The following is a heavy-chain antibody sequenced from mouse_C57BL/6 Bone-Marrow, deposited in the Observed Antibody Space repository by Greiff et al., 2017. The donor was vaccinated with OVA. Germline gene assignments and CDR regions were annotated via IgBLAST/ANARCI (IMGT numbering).Heavy chain of an antibody. D-gene: IGHD2-2*01. Sequence: VQLQQSGAELVRPGASVKLSCTASGFNIKDYYMHWVKQRPEQGLEWIGRIDPEDGDTEYAPKFQGQVTMTADTSYNPAYLQLSSLTSEDTAVYYCTTYGYDSWFAYWGQGTLVTVSA. V-gene: IGHV14-1*01. CDR2: IDPEDGDT. J-gene: IGHJ3*01. CDR1: GFNIKDYY. CDR3: TTYGYDSWFAY.